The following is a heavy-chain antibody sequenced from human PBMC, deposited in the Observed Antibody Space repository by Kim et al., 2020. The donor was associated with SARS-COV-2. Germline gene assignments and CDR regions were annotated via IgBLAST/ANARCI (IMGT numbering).Heavy chain of an antibody. CDR1: GGTFSSYA. V-gene: IGHV1-69*13. CDR3: ARVLYYYDSSGYGYFDY. Sequence: SVKVSCKASGGTFSSYAISWVRQAPGQGLEWMGGIIPIFGTANYAQKFQGRVTITADESTSTAYMELSSLRSEDTAVYYCARVLYYYDSSGYGYFDYWGQGTLVTVSS. J-gene: IGHJ4*02. D-gene: IGHD3-22*01. CDR2: IIPIFGTA.